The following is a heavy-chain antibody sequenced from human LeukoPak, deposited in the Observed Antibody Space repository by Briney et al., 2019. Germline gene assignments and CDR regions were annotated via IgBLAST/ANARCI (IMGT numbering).Heavy chain of an antibody. CDR1: GASISSYY. CDR2: IYYSGST. V-gene: IGHV4-59*01. D-gene: IGHD3-10*01. J-gene: IGHJ4*02. CDR3: ARDRGPALD. Sequence: PSETLSLTCTVSGASISSYYWSWLRQPPGRGLEWIGYIYYSGSTNYNPSLKSRVTISVDTSKNQFSLKLSSVTAADTAVYYCARDRGPALDWGKGTLVTVSS.